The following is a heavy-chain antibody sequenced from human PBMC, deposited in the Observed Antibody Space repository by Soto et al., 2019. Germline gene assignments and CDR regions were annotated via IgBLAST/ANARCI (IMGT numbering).Heavy chain of an antibody. CDR2: FTYDGINK. Sequence: ESWGGVVQPGRSLTLSCAASGFTFSSHGMHGVRQAPGRGLEWVAVFTYDGINKHYADSVRGRFTISRDNTKNTLSLQMSSLRPDDTAVYYCAREQGRVWDRVADYCGQGTLVTVSS. D-gene: IGHD1-26*01. V-gene: IGHV3-30*03. CDR1: GFTFSSHG. J-gene: IGHJ4*02. CDR3: AREQGRVWDRVADY.